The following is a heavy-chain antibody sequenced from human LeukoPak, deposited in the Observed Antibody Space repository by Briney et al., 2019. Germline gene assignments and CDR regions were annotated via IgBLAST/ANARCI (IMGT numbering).Heavy chain of an antibody. CDR1: GFTFSSYE. V-gene: IGHV3-48*03. Sequence: GGSLRLSCAASGFTFSSYEMNWVRQAPGKGLEWVPYISSSGSTIYYADSVKGRFTISRDNAKNSLYLQMNSLRAEDTAVYYCARGGIAVAEFYFDYWGQGTLVTVSS. CDR2: ISSSGSTI. D-gene: IGHD6-19*01. CDR3: ARGGIAVAEFYFDY. J-gene: IGHJ4*02.